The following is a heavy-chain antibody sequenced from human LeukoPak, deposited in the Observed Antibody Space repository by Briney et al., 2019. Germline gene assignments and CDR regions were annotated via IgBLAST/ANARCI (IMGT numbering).Heavy chain of an antibody. V-gene: IGHV1-3*01. Sequence: ASVKVSCKASGYTFTRNVIHWVRQAPGQSLEWMGWINVGNGDTKYSQKFQGRVTIARDTSASTAYMELSSLRSEDTAVYYCARDRGGTGDFDYWGQGTLVTVSS. CDR3: ARDRGGTGDFDY. D-gene: IGHD1-1*01. CDR1: GYTFTRNV. J-gene: IGHJ4*02. CDR2: INVGNGDT.